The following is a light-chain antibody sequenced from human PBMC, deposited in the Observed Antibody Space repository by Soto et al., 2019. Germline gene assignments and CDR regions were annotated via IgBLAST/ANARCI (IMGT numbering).Light chain of an antibody. J-gene: IGKJ2*02. CDR1: QSVCSN. V-gene: IGKV3-15*01. Sequence: EIVMTQSPATLSVSPGERATLSCRASQSVCSNLAWYQQKPGQAPRLLIYGASTRATGIPARFSGSGSGTEFTLTISSLQSEDFAVYYCQQYNNWPPWTFGQGTKLEIK. CDR3: QQYNNWPPWT. CDR2: GAS.